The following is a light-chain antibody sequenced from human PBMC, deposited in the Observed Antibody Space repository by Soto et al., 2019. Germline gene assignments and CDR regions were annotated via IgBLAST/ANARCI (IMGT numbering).Light chain of an antibody. J-gene: IGKJ4*01. Sequence: DIQMTLSPSSLSASVGDRVTITCRASQSITTYLNWYQQKPGKAPKLLIFGATALQSGVPSRFSGSGSGTDFTLSISSLQPEDFAIYHCQQSYIIPLTFGGGTKVDIK. CDR3: QQSYIIPLT. CDR2: GAT. V-gene: IGKV1-39*01. CDR1: QSITTY.